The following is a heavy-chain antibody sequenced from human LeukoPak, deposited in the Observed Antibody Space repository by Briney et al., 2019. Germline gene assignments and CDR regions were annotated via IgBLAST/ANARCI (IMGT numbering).Heavy chain of an antibody. CDR1: GYTFTSYD. D-gene: IGHD4-4*01. Sequence: GATLKLSCKASGYTFTSYDINWGRQATGQGREWMGWMNPNSGNTGYTQKFQGRVTMNKNTSKSQAYMELSSLRSEDTAVYYCAASGYSNYGYYYYGMDVWGQGPTVTVSS. CDR2: MNPNSGNT. CDR3: AASGYSNYGYYYYGMDV. V-gene: IGHV1-8*01. J-gene: IGHJ6*02.